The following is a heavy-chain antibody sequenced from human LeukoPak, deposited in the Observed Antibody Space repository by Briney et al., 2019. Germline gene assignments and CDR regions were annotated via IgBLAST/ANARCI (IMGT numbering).Heavy chain of an antibody. D-gene: IGHD2-15*01. J-gene: IGHJ4*02. CDR2: INPNSGGT. CDR3: ARAPRSVVVVAASPHLDY. V-gene: IGHV1-2*04. CDR1: GYTFTGYY. Sequence: ASVKVSCKASGYTFTGYYMHWVRQAPGQGLEWMGWINPNSGGTNYAQKFQGWVTMTRDTSISTAYMELSGLRSDDTAVYYCARAPRSVVVVAASPHLDYWGQGTLVTVSS.